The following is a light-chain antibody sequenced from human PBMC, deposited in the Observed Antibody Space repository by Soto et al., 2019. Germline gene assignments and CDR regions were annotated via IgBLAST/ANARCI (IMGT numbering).Light chain of an antibody. CDR1: ISDVGGYNY. J-gene: IGLJ1*01. Sequence: QSLLTQPSSVSGSPGQSITISCTGTISDVGGYNYVSWYQQHPGKAPKLMIYEVSNRPSGISNRFSGSKSGNTASLTISGLQAEDEADYYCTSYTSRSTRVFGTGTKVTVL. CDR3: TSYTSRSTRV. V-gene: IGLV2-14*01. CDR2: EVS.